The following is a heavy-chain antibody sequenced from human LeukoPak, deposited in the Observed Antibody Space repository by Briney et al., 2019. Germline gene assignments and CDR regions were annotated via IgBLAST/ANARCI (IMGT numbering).Heavy chain of an antibody. CDR3: ARGCPPPLYDILTGYYSFDY. J-gene: IGHJ4*02. CDR2: IYTSGST. Sequence: SETLSLTCTVSGGSISSYYWSWIRQPAGKGLEWIGRIYTSGSTNYNPSLKSRVTMSVDTSKNQFSLKLSSVTAADTAVYYCARGCPPPLYDILTGYYSFDYWGQGTLVTVSS. V-gene: IGHV4-4*07. D-gene: IGHD3-9*01. CDR1: GGSISSYY.